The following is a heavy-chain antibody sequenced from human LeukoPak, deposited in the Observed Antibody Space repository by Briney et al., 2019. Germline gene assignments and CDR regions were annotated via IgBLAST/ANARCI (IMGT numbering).Heavy chain of an antibody. Sequence: PSETLPLTCTVSSGSISSYYWSWIRQHPGKGLEWIGYIYYSGSTYYNPSLKSRVTISVDTSKNQFSLKLSSVTAADTAVYYCASGPIGCFDYWGQGTLVTVSS. V-gene: IGHV4-59*06. D-gene: IGHD6-19*01. CDR2: IYYSGST. CDR3: ASGPIGCFDY. CDR1: SGSISSYY. J-gene: IGHJ4*02.